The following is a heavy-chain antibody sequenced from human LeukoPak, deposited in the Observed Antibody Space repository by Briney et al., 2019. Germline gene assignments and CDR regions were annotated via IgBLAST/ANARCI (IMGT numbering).Heavy chain of an antibody. J-gene: IGHJ5*02. CDR1: GFTFSSYA. Sequence: PGGSLTLSCAASGFTFSSYAMRWVRQAPGKGLEGVCASCGSCGSTYYADSVKGRFTIARDNSKTTLYLQMNSLRAEDTAVYYCAKAQLGEYNWFDPWGQGTLVTVSS. D-gene: IGHD6-13*01. CDR3: AKAQLGEYNWFDP. V-gene: IGHV3-23*01. CDR2: SCGSCGST.